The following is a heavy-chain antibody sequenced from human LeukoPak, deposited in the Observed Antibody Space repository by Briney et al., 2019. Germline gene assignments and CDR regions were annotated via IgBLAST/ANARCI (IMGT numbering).Heavy chain of an antibody. Sequence: PSETLSLTCAVYGGSFSGYYWSWIRQPPGKGLEWIGEINHSGSTNYNPSLKSRVTISVDTSKNQFSLKLSSVTAADTAVYYCARPYYDFWGGYQNWFDPWGQGTLVTVSS. V-gene: IGHV4-34*01. D-gene: IGHD3-3*01. J-gene: IGHJ5*02. CDR1: GGSFSGYY. CDR2: INHSGST. CDR3: ARPYYDFWGGYQNWFDP.